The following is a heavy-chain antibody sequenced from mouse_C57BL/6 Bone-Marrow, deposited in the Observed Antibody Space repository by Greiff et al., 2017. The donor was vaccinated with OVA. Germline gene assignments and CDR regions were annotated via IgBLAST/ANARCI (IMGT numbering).Heavy chain of an antibody. V-gene: IGHV5-9-1*02. CDR3: TRDYNRMGAMDY. CDR2: ISSGGDYI. J-gene: IGHJ4*01. Sequence: EVKVVESGEGLVKPGGSLKLSCAASGFTFSSYAMSWVRQTPEKRLEWVAYISSGGDYIYYADTVKGRFTISRDNARNTLYLQMSSLKSEDTAMYYCTRDYNRMGAMDYWGQGTSVTVSS. CDR1: GFTFSSYA. D-gene: IGHD2-12*01.